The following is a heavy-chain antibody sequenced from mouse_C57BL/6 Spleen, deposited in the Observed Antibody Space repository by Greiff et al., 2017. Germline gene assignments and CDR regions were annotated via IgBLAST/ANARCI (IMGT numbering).Heavy chain of an antibody. D-gene: IGHD2-5*01. Sequence: VQLKQSGPVLVKPGASVTMSCKASGYTFTDYYMNWVQQSHGTSLEWIGVLIPNNGGPSSNQKFKGKATLPVDKSSSTADKELNNLRSDDSAVYYGASCGAYVSNYDGYFDVWGTGTTVTVAS. CDR1: GYTFTDYY. J-gene: IGHJ1*03. CDR3: ASCGAYVSNYDGYFDV. V-gene: IGHV1-19*01. CDR2: LIPNNGGP.